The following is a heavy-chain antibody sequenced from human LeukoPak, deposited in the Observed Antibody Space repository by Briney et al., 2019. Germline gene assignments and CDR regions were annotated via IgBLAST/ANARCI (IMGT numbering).Heavy chain of an antibody. Sequence: SVKVSCKASGGTFSSYAISWVRQAPGQGLEWMGRIIPIFGTANYAQKFQGRVTITADKSTSKAYMELSSLRSEDTAVYYCARDRVATISRASNYNWFDPWGQGTLVTVSS. CDR3: ARDRVATISRASNYNWFDP. CDR1: GGTFSSYA. D-gene: IGHD5-12*01. CDR2: IIPIFGTA. J-gene: IGHJ5*02. V-gene: IGHV1-69*06.